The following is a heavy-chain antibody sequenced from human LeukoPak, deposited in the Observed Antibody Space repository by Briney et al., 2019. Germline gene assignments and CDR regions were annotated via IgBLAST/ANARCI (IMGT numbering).Heavy chain of an antibody. CDR1: GFTFSSYS. Sequence: AGGSLRLSCAASGFTFSSYSMNWVRQAPGKGLEWVSAISGSGGSTYYADSVKGRFTISRDNSKNTLYLQMNSLRAEDTAVYYCARGSPVVAATSHFYYYYGMDVWGQGTTVTVSS. D-gene: IGHD2-15*01. CDR3: ARGSPVVAATSHFYYYYGMDV. CDR2: ISGSGGST. J-gene: IGHJ6*02. V-gene: IGHV3-23*01.